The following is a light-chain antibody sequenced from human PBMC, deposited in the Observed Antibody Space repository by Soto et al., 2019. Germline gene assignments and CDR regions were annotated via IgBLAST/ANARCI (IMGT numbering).Light chain of an antibody. J-gene: IGKJ4*01. Sequence: AIQLTQSPSSLSASVGDRVTITCRASQGISSALAWYQQKPGQAPKLLIYDASSLESGVPSRFSGSGSGTDFTLTISSLQPEDFATYYCQQFNSYPPKVTFGGGTKVEIK. CDR2: DAS. CDR3: QQFNSYPPKVT. V-gene: IGKV1-13*02. CDR1: QGISSA.